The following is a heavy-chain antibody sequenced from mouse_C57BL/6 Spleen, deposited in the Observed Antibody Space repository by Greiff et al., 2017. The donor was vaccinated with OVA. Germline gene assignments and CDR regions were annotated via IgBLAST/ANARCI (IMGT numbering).Heavy chain of an antibody. CDR3: ARDPYEGWRAMDY. D-gene: IGHD2-3*01. V-gene: IGHV1-81*01. CDR1: GYTFTSYG. J-gene: IGHJ4*01. Sequence: VQLVESGAELARPGASVKLSCKASGYTFTSYGISWVKQRTGQGLEWIGEIYPRSGNTYYNEKFKGKATLTADKSSSTAYMELRSLTSEDSAVYFCARDPYEGWRAMDYWGQGTSVTVSS. CDR2: IYPRSGNT.